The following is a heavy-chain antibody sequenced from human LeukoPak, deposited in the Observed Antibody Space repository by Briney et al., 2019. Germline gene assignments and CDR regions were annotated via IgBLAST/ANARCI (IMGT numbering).Heavy chain of an antibody. CDR1: GDSVTNDDFY. CDR3: ARELAYCGGDCYVYFDY. D-gene: IGHD2-21*02. V-gene: IGHV4-39*07. J-gene: IGHJ4*02. Sequence: SETLSLTCTVSGDSVTNDDFYWAWIRQPPGKALEWIGSVYYAGSTYYNPSLKRRVSISVDTSRNQFSLNLKSVTAADTAMYYCARELAYCGGDCYVYFDYWGQGTLVPVSS. CDR2: VYYAGST.